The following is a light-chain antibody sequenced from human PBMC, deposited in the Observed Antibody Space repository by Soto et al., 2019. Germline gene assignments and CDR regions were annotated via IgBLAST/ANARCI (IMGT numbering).Light chain of an antibody. J-gene: IGKJ4*01. CDR3: QQYNNWLT. Sequence: EVVMTQSPATLSVSPGERATLSCRASQSVSINLAWYQQRPGQAPRLLMYDATIRATGIPARFSGSGSGTEFTLTISSLQSEDFAVYYCQQYNNWLTFGGGTKVEIK. CDR2: DAT. V-gene: IGKV3-15*01. CDR1: QSVSIN.